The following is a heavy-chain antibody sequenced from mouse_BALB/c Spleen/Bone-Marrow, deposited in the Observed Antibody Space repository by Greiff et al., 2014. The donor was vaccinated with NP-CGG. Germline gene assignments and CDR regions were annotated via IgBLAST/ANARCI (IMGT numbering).Heavy chain of an antibody. CDR1: GFTFSDYY. J-gene: IGHJ1*01. V-gene: IGHV5-4*02. CDR2: ISDGGSYT. Sequence: VQLKESGGGLVKPGGSLKLSCAASGFTFSDYYMYWVRQTPEKRLEGVATISDGGSYTYYPDSVKGRFTISRDNAKNNLYLQMSSLKSEDTAMYYCARVVTTATLYWYFDVWGAGTTVTVSS. CDR3: ARVVTTATLYWYFDV. D-gene: IGHD1-2*01.